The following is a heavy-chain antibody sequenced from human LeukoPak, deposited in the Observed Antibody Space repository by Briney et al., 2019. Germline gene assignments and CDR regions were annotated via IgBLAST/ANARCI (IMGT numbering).Heavy chain of an antibody. J-gene: IGHJ6*02. CDR1: GGTFSSYA. CDR3: ARSRDYGDYLSYYYYGMDV. D-gene: IGHD4-17*01. Sequence: ASVTVSCKASGGTFSSYAFSWVRQAPGQGLEWMGGIIPIFGTANYAQKFQGRVTITADESTSTAYMELSSLRSEDTAVYYCARSRDYGDYLSYYYYGMDVWGQGTTVTVSS. V-gene: IGHV1-69*13. CDR2: IIPIFGTA.